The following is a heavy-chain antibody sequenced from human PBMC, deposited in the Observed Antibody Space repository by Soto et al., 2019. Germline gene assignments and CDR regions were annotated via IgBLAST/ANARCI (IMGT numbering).Heavy chain of an antibody. Sequence: XGSLRLCFAASGFTFGDFAMHWIRQVPGKGLEWVSLISLNADSIYYGDSVQGRFTISRDNSKNSLYLQMTSLRPDDTALYYCVRGTAKSFASYYFDYWGQGTQVTVSS. CDR3: VRGTAKSFASYYFDY. CDR2: ISLNADSI. V-gene: IGHV3-43*01. D-gene: IGHD3-16*01. J-gene: IGHJ4*02. CDR1: GFTFGDFA.